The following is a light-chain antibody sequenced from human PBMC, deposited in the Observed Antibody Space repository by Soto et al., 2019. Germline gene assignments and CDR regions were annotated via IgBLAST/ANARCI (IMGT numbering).Light chain of an antibody. CDR1: SSDVGAFNY. CDR2: DVS. Sequence: QSVLTQPASVSGSPGQSIAISCTGTSSDVGAFNYVSWYQKHPGKSPKFMIFDVSSRPSGVSDRLSGSKSCNTASLTISGLQTEDEADYYFASYTTRSTSVFGTGTKVTVL. CDR3: ASYTTRSTSV. J-gene: IGLJ1*01. V-gene: IGLV2-14*03.